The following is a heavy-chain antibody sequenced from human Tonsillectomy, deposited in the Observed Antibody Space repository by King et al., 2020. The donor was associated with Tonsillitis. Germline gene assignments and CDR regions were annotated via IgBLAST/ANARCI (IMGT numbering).Heavy chain of an antibody. Sequence: VQLVESGGGLVQPGGSLRLSCAASGFTFSRYWMHWVRQAPGKGLVWVSRINSDGSSTTYADSVKGRFTISRDNAKNTLYLQMNSLRAEDTAVYYCASISYYDILTGHSPVYYGMDVWGQGTTVTVSS. CDR1: GFTFSRYW. CDR2: INSDGSST. D-gene: IGHD3-9*01. J-gene: IGHJ6*02. CDR3: ASISYYDILTGHSPVYYGMDV. V-gene: IGHV3-74*01.